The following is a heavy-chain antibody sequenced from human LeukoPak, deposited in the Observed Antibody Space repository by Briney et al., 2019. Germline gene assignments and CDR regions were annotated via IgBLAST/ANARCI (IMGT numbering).Heavy chain of an antibody. CDR2: IKQDGSEK. CDR1: GFTFSNYW. Sequence: GGSLRLSCAASGFTFSNYWMSWVRQAPGKGLEWVANIKQDGSEKNYVDSVKGRFTISRDNAKNSLYLQMNSLRAEDTAVYYCARVPVAYYYDSSGYYTAPFDYWGQGTLVTVSS. D-gene: IGHD3-22*01. V-gene: IGHV3-7*01. J-gene: IGHJ4*02. CDR3: ARVPVAYYYDSSGYYTAPFDY.